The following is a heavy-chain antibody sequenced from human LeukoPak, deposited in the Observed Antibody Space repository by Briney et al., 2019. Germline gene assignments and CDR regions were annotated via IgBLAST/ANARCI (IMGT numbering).Heavy chain of an antibody. Sequence: GGSLRLSCAASGFTFSTYSMNWVRQAPGKGLEWVSSISSSSSYIYYADSVKGRFTISRDNARNSLYLQMNSLRAEDTAIYYCARAEALKFRDFDYWGQGTLVTVSS. J-gene: IGHJ4*02. V-gene: IGHV3-21*01. CDR3: ARAEALKFRDFDY. CDR1: GFTFSTYS. CDR2: ISSSSSYI.